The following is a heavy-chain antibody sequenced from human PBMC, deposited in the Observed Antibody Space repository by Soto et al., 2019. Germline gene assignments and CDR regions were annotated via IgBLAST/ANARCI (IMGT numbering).Heavy chain of an antibody. CDR2: IYHSGST. J-gene: IGHJ5*02. Sequence: PSETLSLTCAVSGYSISSGYYWGWIRQPPGKGLEWIGSIYHSGSTYYNPSLKSRVTISVDTSKNQFSLKLSSVTAADTAVYYCAREYSSGWRPYWFDPWGQGTLVTVPS. D-gene: IGHD6-19*01. CDR3: AREYSSGWRPYWFDP. CDR1: GYSISSGYY. V-gene: IGHV4-38-2*02.